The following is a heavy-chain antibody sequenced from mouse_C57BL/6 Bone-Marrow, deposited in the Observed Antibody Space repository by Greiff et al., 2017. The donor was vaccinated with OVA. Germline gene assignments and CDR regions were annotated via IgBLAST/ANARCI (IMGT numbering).Heavy chain of an antibody. CDR2: IYPGGGDT. CDR3: ARLGGGYPSGPYDD. D-gene: IGHD1-1*02. Sequence: QVQLQQSGPELVKPGASVKISCKASGYAFSSSWMNWVKQRPGKGLEWIGRIYPGGGDTNYNGNFKGKATLTADKSSSTAYMQLSSLTSDDSAVYCSARLGGGYPSGPYDDWGQGTTLTVSS. V-gene: IGHV1-82*01. CDR1: GYAFSSSW. J-gene: IGHJ2*01.